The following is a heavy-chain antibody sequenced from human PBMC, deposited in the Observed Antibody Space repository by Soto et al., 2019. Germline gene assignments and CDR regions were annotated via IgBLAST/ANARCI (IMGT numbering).Heavy chain of an antibody. CDR3: APGIRYGEKY. Sequence: QVQLQESGPGLVKPSGTLSLTCAVSGASITSDNWWSWVRQPPGKGLEWIGEVYHRCSYNYNPSLKSRVTISVDKFRNQFSLNLNSVTAADTAVYFCAPGIRYGEKYWGQGTLVTVSS. J-gene: IGHJ4*02. V-gene: IGHV4-4*02. CDR1: GASITSDNW. CDR2: VYHRCSY. D-gene: IGHD3-9*01.